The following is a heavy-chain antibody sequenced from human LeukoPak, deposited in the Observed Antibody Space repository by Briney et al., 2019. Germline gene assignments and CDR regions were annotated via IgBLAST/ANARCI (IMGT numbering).Heavy chain of an antibody. J-gene: IGHJ5*02. V-gene: IGHV4-34*01. Sequence: SETLSLNCAVYGGSFNRYSWNWIRQPPGKGLEWIGEINHSGITNYNPSLKSRLTISVDTSKNQFSLRLTSVTAADTAVYYCARRGVAVSTWGQGTPVTVSS. CDR2: INHSGIT. D-gene: IGHD3-10*01. CDR3: ARRGVAVST. CDR1: GGSFNRYS.